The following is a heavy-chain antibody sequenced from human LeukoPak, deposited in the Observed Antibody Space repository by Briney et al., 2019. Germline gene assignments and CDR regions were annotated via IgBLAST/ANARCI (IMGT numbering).Heavy chain of an antibody. CDR1: GFTFSSHS. Sequence: GGSLRLSCAASGFTFSSHSMSWVRQAPGKGLEWVSSISSSSSYIYYADSVKGRFTISRDNAKNSLYLQMNSLRAEDTAVYYCARTRGGNWNYDTYYYYYGMDVWGQGTTVTVSS. J-gene: IGHJ6*02. V-gene: IGHV3-21*01. CDR3: ARTRGGNWNYDTYYYYYGMDV. D-gene: IGHD1-7*01. CDR2: ISSSSSYI.